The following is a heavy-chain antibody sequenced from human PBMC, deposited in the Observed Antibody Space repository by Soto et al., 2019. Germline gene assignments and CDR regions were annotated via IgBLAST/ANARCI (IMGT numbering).Heavy chain of an antibody. D-gene: IGHD3-10*01. V-gene: IGHV4-31*03. CDR2: IYYSGGT. Sequence: QVQLQESGPGLVKPSQTLSLTCTVSGGSISSGGYYWSWIRQHPGKGLEWIGYIYYSGGTYYNPSLKSRVTISVDTSKNQFSLKLSSVTAADTAVYYCARELRFGEDYYGMDVWGQGTTVTVSS. CDR1: GGSISSGGYY. CDR3: ARELRFGEDYYGMDV. J-gene: IGHJ6*02.